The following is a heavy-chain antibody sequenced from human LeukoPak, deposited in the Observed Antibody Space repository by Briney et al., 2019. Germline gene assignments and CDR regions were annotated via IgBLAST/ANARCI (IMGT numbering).Heavy chain of an antibody. CDR1: GYTFTGYY. CDR3: VRVAVTGIAYFQY. CDR2: INGNSGDT. Sequence: ASVKVSCKASGYTFTGYYLHWMRQAPGQGLEWMGWINGNSGDTNYAQKFQGGVTMTRDTSISTAYMDLIRLTSDDTAVYYCVRVAVTGIAYFQYWGQGTLVTVPS. D-gene: IGHD6-19*01. V-gene: IGHV1-2*02. J-gene: IGHJ1*01.